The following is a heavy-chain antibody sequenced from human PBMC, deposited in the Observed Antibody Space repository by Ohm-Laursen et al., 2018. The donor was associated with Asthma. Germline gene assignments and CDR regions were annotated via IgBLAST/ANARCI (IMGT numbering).Heavy chain of an antibody. Sequence: SLRLSCSASGFIVSDYFMHWVRQGPGEGLVWISHIFPDGRRTNYADSVKGRFTISRDDAKNTLYLQMNSLRADDTAVYYCARGNLEGLQWGQGTLVTVSS. CDR3: ARGNLEGLQ. J-gene: IGHJ4*02. CDR2: IFPDGRRT. V-gene: IGHV3-74*01. CDR1: GFIVSDYF. D-gene: IGHD5-24*01.